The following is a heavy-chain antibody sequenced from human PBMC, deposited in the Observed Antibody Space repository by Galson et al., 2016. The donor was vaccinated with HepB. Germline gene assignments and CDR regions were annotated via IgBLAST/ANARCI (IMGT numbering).Heavy chain of an antibody. J-gene: IGHJ6*02. CDR1: GGSISDYY. Sequence: SETLSLTCTVSGGSISDYYWSWIRQPPGKGLEWIGYIYNSGSTNYNPSLKSRVTISIGTPKNQFSLKVSSVTAADTAVYYCARDRQPSRYHGLHVWGQGTTVTVSS. CDR3: ARDRQPSRYHGLHV. CDR2: IYNSGST. D-gene: IGHD1-14*01. V-gene: IGHV4-59*01.